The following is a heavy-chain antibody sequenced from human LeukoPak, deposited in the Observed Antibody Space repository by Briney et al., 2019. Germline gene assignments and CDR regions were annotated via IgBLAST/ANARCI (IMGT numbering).Heavy chain of an antibody. J-gene: IGHJ6*02. Sequence: PSETLSLTCTVSGGSISSYYWSWIRQPPGKGLEWIGYIYYSGSTNYNPSLKSRVTISVDTSKNQSSLKLSSVTAADTAVYYCARVRQYYYYYGMDVWGQGTTVTVSS. CDR2: IYYSGST. CDR3: ARVRQYYYYYGMDV. CDR1: GGSISSYY. V-gene: IGHV4-59*01.